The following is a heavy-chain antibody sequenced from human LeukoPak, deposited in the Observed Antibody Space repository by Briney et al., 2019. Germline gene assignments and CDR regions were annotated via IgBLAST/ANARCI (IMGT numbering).Heavy chain of an antibody. Sequence: SETLSLTCAVCGXSFSGYYWSWIRQPPGKGLEWIGEINHSGSTNYNPSLKSRVTISVDTSKNQFSLTLSSVTAADTAVYYCARDPSWGAGYFDYWGQGTLVTVSS. CDR1: GXSFSGYY. CDR3: ARDPSWGAGYFDY. V-gene: IGHV4-34*01. J-gene: IGHJ4*02. D-gene: IGHD7-27*01. CDR2: INHSGST.